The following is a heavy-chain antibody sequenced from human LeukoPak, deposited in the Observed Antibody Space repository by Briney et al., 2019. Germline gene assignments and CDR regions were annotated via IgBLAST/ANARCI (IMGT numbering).Heavy chain of an antibody. CDR2: IYYSGST. Sequence: SETLSLTCTVSGGSISSYYWSWIRQPPGKGLEWIGYIYYSGSTNYNPSLKSRVTISVDTSKNQFSLKLSSVTAADTAVYYCAREDSSGPFPAFDIWGQGTMVTVSS. J-gene: IGHJ3*02. CDR3: AREDSSGPFPAFDI. CDR1: GGSISSYY. D-gene: IGHD3-22*01. V-gene: IGHV4-59*01.